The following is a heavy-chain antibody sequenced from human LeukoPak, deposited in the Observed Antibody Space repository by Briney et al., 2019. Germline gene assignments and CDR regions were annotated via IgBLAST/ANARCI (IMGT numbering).Heavy chain of an antibody. CDR3: AKGVGTFDF. V-gene: IGHV3-23*01. CDR2: ISGSGGST. J-gene: IGHJ4*02. Sequence: GGSLRLSCVVSGFTFSSYAMSWVRQAPVKGLEWVSAISGSGGSTYYADSGKGRFTISRDNSKNTLDVQMSSLRAEDTAVYYCAKGVGTFDFWGQGTLVTVSS. D-gene: IGHD2-21*02. CDR1: GFTFSSYA.